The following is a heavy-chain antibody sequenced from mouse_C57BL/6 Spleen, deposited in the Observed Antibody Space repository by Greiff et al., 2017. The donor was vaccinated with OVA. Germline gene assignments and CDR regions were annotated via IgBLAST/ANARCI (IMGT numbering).Heavy chain of an antibody. D-gene: IGHD2-4*01. CDR1: GYTFTSYW. CDR2: IYPGSGST. Sequence: VKLQQPGAELVKPGASVKMSCKASGYTFTSYWITWVKQGPGQGLEWIGDIYPGSGSTNYNEKFKSKATLTVDTSSSTAYMQLSSLTSEDSAVYYCARSGYDYDAPWFAYWGQGTLVTVSA. V-gene: IGHV1-55*01. J-gene: IGHJ3*01. CDR3: ARSGYDYDAPWFAY.